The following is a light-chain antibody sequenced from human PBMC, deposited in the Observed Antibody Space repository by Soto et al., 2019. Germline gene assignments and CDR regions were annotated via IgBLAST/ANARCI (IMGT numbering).Light chain of an antibody. CDR2: AAS. CDR1: QGISSY. CDR3: QQYYSYPRA. Sequence: AIRMTQSPSSLSAYTGDRVTISCRASQGISSYLAWYQKKPGKAPKLLIYAASTLQSGVPSRFSGSGSGTDFTLTISCLQSEDFATYYCQQYYSYPRAFGQGTKVDIK. J-gene: IGKJ1*01. V-gene: IGKV1-8*01.